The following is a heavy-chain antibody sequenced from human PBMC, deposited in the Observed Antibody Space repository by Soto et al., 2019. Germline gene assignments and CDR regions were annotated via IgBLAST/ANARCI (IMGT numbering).Heavy chain of an antibody. J-gene: IGHJ4*02. CDR1: GGTFSSYT. CDR2: IIPILGIA. CDR3: ASSLLYSGSRPFDY. D-gene: IGHD1-26*01. V-gene: IGHV1-69*02. Sequence: QVQLVQSGAEVKKPGSSVKVSCKASGGTFSSYTISWVRQAPGQGLEWMGRIIPILGIANYAQKFQGRVTITADKSTSTAYMELSSLRSEDTAVYYCASSLLYSGSRPFDYWGQGTLVTVSS.